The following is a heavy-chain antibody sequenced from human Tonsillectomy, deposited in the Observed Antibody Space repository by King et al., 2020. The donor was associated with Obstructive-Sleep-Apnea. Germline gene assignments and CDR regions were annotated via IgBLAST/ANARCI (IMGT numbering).Heavy chain of an antibody. D-gene: IGHD2-21*02. CDR3: AKDEGGRGGDDDY. J-gene: IGHJ4*02. Sequence: VQLVESGGGLVQPGGSLRLSCAASGFTFRTYAISWVRQAPGKGLEWVSGITGSGGRTYYADSGKGRFTISRDNSKNTLYLQMNSLIAEDTALYYCAKDEGGRGGDDDYWGQGTLVTVSS. CDR2: ITGSGGRT. CDR1: GFTFRTYA. V-gene: IGHV3-23*04.